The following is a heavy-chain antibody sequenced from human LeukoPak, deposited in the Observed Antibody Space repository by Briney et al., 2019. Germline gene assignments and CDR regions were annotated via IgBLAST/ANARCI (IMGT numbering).Heavy chain of an antibody. CDR3: ARLIAYYDFWSGYSTGCFDY. CDR2: IYSGGST. CDR1: GFTVSSNY. V-gene: IGHV3-53*01. J-gene: IGHJ4*02. D-gene: IGHD3-3*01. Sequence: QPGGSLRLSCAAPGFTVSSNYMSWVRQAPGKGLEWVSVIYSGGSTYYADSVKGRFTISRDNSKNTLYLQMNSLRAEDTAVYYCARLIAYYDFWSGYSTGCFDYWGQGTLVTVSS.